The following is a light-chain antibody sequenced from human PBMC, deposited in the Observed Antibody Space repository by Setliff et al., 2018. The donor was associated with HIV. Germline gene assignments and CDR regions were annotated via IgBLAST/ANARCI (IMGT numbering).Light chain of an antibody. CDR2: DVN. CDR3: QVWDSSTDHPYV. CDR1: SSDIGAYNY. J-gene: IGLJ1*01. V-gene: IGLV2-8*01. Sequence: QSVLVQPPSASGSPGQSVTISCTGTSSDIGAYNYVSWYQQHPGKAPKLMIHDVNKRPSGVPDRFSGSNSGNTATLTISRVEAGDEADYYCQVWDSSTDHPYVFGTGTKVTVL.